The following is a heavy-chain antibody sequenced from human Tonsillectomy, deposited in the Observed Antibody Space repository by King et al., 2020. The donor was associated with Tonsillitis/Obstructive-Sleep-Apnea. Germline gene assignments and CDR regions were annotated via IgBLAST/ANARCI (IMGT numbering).Heavy chain of an antibody. CDR2: ISYDGSNK. D-gene: IGHD2-2*02. CDR1: GFTFSYYA. V-gene: IGHV3-30*04. Sequence: LQLVQSGGGVVQPGRSLRLSCAASGFTFSYYAMHWVRQAPGKGLEWVAVISYDGSNKYYADSVKGRFTISRDNSKNTLYLQMNSLRTEDTAVYYCARDLPIVVLPAAIKGGFDYWGQGTLVTVSS. CDR3: ARDLPIVVLPAAIKGGFDY. J-gene: IGHJ4*02.